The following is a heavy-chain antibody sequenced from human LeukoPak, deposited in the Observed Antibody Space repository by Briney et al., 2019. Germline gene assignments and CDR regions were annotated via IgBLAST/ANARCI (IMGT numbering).Heavy chain of an antibody. CDR3: ARGHHNGDY. D-gene: IGHD2-8*01. J-gene: IGHJ4*02. CDR1: GFTFSDHY. V-gene: IGHV3-11*06. Sequence: GGSLRLSCAASGFTFSDHYMSWVRQAPGKGLEWVSYISTRSTYTNYADSVRGRFTISRDDAKNSVYLQMNSLRAEDTAIYYCARGHHNGDYWGQGALVTVSS. CDR2: ISTRSTYT.